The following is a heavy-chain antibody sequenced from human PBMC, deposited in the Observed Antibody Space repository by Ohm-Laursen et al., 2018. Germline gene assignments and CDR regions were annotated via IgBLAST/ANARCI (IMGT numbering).Heavy chain of an antibody. D-gene: IGHD1-1*01. CDR2: ISVSGSST. CDR3: AKGTTDVDY. V-gene: IGHV3-23*01. CDR1: GFTFDTYW. J-gene: IGHJ4*02. Sequence: SLRLSCAVFGFTFDTYWMTWVRQAPGKGLEWVSGISVSGSSTDYADSVKGRFTISRDNSKNTLYLQMNSLRAEDTAVYYCAKGTTDVDYWGQGTLVTVSS.